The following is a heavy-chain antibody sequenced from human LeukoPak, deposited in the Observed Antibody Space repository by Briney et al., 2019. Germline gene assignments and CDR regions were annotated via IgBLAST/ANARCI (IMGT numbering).Heavy chain of an antibody. V-gene: IGHV4-34*01. CDR2: INHSGST. D-gene: IGHD1-26*01. CDR1: GGSFSGYY. J-gene: IGHJ4*02. Sequence: PSETLSLTCAVYGGSFSGYYWSWIRQPPGKGLEWIGEINHSGSTNYNPSLKSRVTISVDTSKNQFSLKLSSVTAADTAVYYCARIVGATSPHDYWGQGTLVTVSS. CDR3: ARIVGATSPHDY.